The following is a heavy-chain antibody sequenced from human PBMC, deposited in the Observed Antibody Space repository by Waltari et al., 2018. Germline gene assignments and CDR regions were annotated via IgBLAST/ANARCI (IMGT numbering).Heavy chain of an antibody. CDR1: GFTVRYSY. CDR2: IYSNGNT. J-gene: IGHJ4*02. D-gene: IGHD1-26*01. Sequence: EVQLVETGGDLIQPGGSLRLYCAVSGFTVRYSYMNWVRQAPGKGLEGVSTIYSNGNTYYADSVKGRFTISTDTAKNTLYLQMNSLRDEDTAIYYCARMGRESYYYFDYWGQGTLVTVST. V-gene: IGHV3-53*02. CDR3: ARMGRESYYYFDY.